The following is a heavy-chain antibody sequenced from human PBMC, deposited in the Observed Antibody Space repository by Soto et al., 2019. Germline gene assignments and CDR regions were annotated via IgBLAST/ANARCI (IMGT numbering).Heavy chain of an antibody. J-gene: IGHJ4*02. CDR3: ARSGSGSGWL. Sequence: QVQLQESGPGLVKPSETLSLTCTVSGGSVSSVRFYWGWIRQPPGKGLEWIGYIYYSGSTKYNPSLRSRVTISVDTSKNQFSLKLISVTAADTAVYYCARSGSGSGWLGGQGTLVTVSS. CDR2: IYYSGST. CDR1: GGSVSSVRFY. D-gene: IGHD6-19*01. V-gene: IGHV4-61*01.